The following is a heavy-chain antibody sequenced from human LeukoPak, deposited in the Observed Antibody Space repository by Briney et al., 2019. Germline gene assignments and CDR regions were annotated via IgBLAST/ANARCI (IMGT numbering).Heavy chain of an antibody. D-gene: IGHD1/OR15-1a*01. Sequence: PGGSLRLSCAASGFTFSSYAMSWVRQATGKGLEWVSAISGSGGSTYYADSVKGRFTISRDKSKNTLYLQMNSLRAEDTAVYYCAKVSTSVWYSNNDYWGQGTLVTVSS. V-gene: IGHV3-23*01. CDR2: ISGSGGST. CDR1: GFTFSSYA. CDR3: AKVSTSVWYSNNDY. J-gene: IGHJ4*02.